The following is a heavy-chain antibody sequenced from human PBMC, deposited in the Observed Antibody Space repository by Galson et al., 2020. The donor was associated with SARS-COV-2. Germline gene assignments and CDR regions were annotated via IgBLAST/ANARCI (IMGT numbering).Heavy chain of an antibody. CDR2: IVVGSGNT. D-gene: IGHD2-2*01. Sequence: SVKVSCKASGFTFTSSAVQWVRQACGQRLEWIGWIVVGSGNTNYAQKFQERVTITRDMSTSTAYMELSSLRSEDTAVYYCAAPSCSSTSCYDAFDIWGQGTMVTVSS. CDR3: AAPSCSSTSCYDAFDI. V-gene: IGHV1-58*01. J-gene: IGHJ3*02. CDR1: GFTFTSSA.